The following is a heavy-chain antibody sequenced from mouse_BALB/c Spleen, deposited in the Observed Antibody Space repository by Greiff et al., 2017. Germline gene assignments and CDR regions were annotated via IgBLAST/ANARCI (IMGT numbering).Heavy chain of an antibody. V-gene: IGHV7-3*02. J-gene: IGHJ2*01. Sequence: EVKLVESGGGLVQPGGSLRLSCATSGFTFTDYYMSWVRQPPGKALEWLGFIRNKANGYTTEYSASVKGRFTISRDNSQSILYLQMNTLRAEDSATYYCARDGWGYDGYFDYWGQGTTLTVSS. CDR2: IRNKANGYTT. CDR1: GFTFTDYY. D-gene: IGHD2-2*01. CDR3: ARDGWGYDGYFDY.